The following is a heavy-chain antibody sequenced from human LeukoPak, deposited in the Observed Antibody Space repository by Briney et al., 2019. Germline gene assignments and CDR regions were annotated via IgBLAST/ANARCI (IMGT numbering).Heavy chain of an antibody. V-gene: IGHV3-21*01. CDR3: ARVPSSWKYYFDY. CDR2: ISSSSSYI. J-gene: IGHJ4*02. CDR1: GFTFSSYS. Sequence: PGGSLRLSCAASGFTFSSYSMNWVRQAPGKGLEWVSSISSSSSYIYYADSVKGRFTISRDNAKNSLYLQMNSLRAEDTAVYYCARVPSSWKYYFDYWGQGTPVTVSS. D-gene: IGHD6-13*01.